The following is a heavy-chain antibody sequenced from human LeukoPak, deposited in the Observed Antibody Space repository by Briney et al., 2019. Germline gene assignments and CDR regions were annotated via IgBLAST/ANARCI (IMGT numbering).Heavy chain of an antibody. CDR2: IYYSGST. V-gene: IGHV4-39*01. D-gene: IGHD3-10*01. J-gene: IGHJ4*02. CDR1: GGSISSSSYY. CDR3: ASNGVEGYYFDY. Sequence: PSETLSLTCTVSGGSISSSSYYWGWIRQPPGKGLEWIGSIYYSGSTYYNPSLKNRVTISVDTSKNQFSLKLSSVTAADTAVYYCASNGVEGYYFDYWGQGTLVTVSS.